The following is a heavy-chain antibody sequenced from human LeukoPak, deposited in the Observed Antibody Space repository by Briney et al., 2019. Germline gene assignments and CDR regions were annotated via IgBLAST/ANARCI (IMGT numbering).Heavy chain of an antibody. CDR1: GFTFSSYA. Sequence: GGSLRLSCAASGFTFSSYAMHWVRQAPGKGLEWVAIISYDGSNKYYADSVKGRFTISRDNSKTTLFLQLNSLRAEDTAVYYCARDTPTKTYDILTGHMKNDAFDIWGQGTMVTVSS. V-gene: IGHV3-30-3*01. CDR3: ARDTPTKTYDILTGHMKNDAFDI. D-gene: IGHD3-9*01. J-gene: IGHJ3*02. CDR2: ISYDGSNK.